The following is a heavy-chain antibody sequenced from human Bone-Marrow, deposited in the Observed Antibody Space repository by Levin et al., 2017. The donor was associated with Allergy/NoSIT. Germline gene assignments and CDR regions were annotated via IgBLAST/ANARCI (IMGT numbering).Heavy chain of an antibody. D-gene: IGHD4-17*01. J-gene: IGHJ4*02. CDR2: ISTYNGYT. CDR1: GYSFVSDG. V-gene: IGHV1-18*01. CDR3: ARVKADGIAYGHYTP. Sequence: ASVKVSCKASGYSFVSDGISWVRQTPGQGLEWMGWISTYNGYTDYAQNLQGRVSMTTDKSTSPAYMELRSLRHDDTDVYYCARVKADGIAYGHYTPWGEGTLVTVSS.